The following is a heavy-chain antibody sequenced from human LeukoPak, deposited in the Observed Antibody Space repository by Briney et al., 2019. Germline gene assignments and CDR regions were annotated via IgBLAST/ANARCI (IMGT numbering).Heavy chain of an antibody. CDR1: GGTFSSYA. V-gene: IGHV1-69*06. Sequence: SVKVSCKASGGTFSSYAISWVRQAPGQGLEWMGGIIPIFGTANYAQKFQGRVTITADKSTSTAYMELSSLRSEDTAVYYCARDRGHYDYVWGSYRYTPPDAFDIWGQGTMVTVSS. CDR3: ARDRGHYDYVWGSYRYTPPDAFDI. CDR2: IIPIFGTA. D-gene: IGHD3-16*02. J-gene: IGHJ3*02.